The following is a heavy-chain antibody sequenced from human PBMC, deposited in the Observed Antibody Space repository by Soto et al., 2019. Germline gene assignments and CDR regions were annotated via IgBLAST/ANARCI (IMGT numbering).Heavy chain of an antibody. Sequence: EMQLVESGGGLVQPGGSLRLFCAASGFTFSNYAMTWVRQAPGEGLEWVSTITPSGVTYYGDTVKGRFTISRDNSSSPLLLQMNSLRAEVTATYFCVRTDKFNSHSSGWANRFDCWGQGTLVTVSS. CDR1: GFTFSNYA. V-gene: IGHV3-23*04. D-gene: IGHD6-19*01. J-gene: IGHJ4*02. CDR2: ITPSGVT. CDR3: VRTDKFNSHSSGWANRFDC.